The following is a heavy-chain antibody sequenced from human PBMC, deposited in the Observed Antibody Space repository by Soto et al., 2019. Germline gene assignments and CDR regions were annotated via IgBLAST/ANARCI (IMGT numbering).Heavy chain of an antibody. CDR3: ARRISTTRYYYYYGMDV. V-gene: IGHV1-46*01. CDR2: INPSGGIT. CDR1: GYTLTSYY. J-gene: IGHJ6*02. D-gene: IGHD2-2*01. Sequence: ASVKVSCKASGYTLTSYYLHWVRQAPGQGPEWMGIINPSGGITNDAQKFQDRVTMTSDTSTSTVYMELSSLRSEDTAVYYCARRISTTRYYYYYGMDVWGQGTTVTVSS.